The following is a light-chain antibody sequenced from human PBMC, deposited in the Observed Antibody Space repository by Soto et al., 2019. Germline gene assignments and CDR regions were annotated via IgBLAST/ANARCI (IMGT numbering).Light chain of an antibody. J-gene: IGKJ5*01. CDR3: QQRSNWPIT. CDR2: GAS. CDR1: QSIATY. Sequence: EIVLTQSPGTLSLSPGERATLSCRASQSIATYSLAWYQQKPGQAPRLLICGASNRATGIPDRFSGSGSGTDFTLTISSLEPEDFAVYYCQQRSNWPITFGQGTRLEI. V-gene: IGKV3-11*01.